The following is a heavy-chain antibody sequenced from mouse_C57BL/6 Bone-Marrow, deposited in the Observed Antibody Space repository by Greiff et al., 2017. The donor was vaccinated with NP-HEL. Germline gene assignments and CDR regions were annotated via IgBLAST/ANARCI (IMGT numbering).Heavy chain of an antibody. CDR1: GYSFTGYF. CDR2: INPYNGDT. Sequence: QLQQSGPELVKPGDSVKISCKASGYSFTGYFMNWVMQSHGKSLEWIGRINPYNGDTFYNQKFKGKATLTVDKSSSTAHMELRSLTSEDSAVYYCARGGYSCYAMDYWGQGTSVTVSS. D-gene: IGHD2-12*01. J-gene: IGHJ4*01. V-gene: IGHV1-20*01. CDR3: ARGGYSCYAMDY.